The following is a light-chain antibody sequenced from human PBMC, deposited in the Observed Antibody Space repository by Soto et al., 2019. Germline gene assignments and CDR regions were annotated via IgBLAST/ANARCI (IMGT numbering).Light chain of an antibody. CDR2: SSN. Sequence: QSVLTQPPSVSATPGQGVILSCSGGDSNIGSTAVNWYQQLPGTAPRLLIYSSNQRPSGVPDRRSGSKSGASASLAISGLQYEDEADYYCAAWDDDLNVWLFGGGTKLTVL. J-gene: IGLJ3*02. V-gene: IGLV1-44*01. CDR1: DSNIGSTA. CDR3: AAWDDDLNVWL.